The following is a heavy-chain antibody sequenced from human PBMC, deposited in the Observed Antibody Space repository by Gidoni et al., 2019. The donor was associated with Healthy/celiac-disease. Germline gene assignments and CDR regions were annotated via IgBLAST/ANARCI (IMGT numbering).Heavy chain of an antibody. CDR2: ISYDGSKK. V-gene: IGHV3-30-3*01. J-gene: IGHJ6*02. CDR1: GFPFRSYA. Sequence: QVQLVESVGGVVQPGMSLRLSCAASGFPFRSYAMHCVLHAPGKGLEWVAVISYDGSKKDYADSVKGRFTISRDNSKNTLYLQMNSLRAEDTAVYYCARDFYSSGWFWGNGSGPYYYYYGMDVWGQGTTVTVSS. CDR3: ARDFYSSGWFWGNGSGPYYYYYGMDV. D-gene: IGHD6-19*01.